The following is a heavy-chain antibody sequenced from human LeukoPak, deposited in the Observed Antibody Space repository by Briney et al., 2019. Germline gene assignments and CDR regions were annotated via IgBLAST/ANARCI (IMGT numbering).Heavy chain of an antibody. Sequence: PSETLSLICTVSRDSISSGSYYWSWIRQPAGKGLEWIGRIYTSGSTNYNPSLKSRVTISVDTSKNQFSLKLSSVTAADTAVYYCASGDGYSFDYWGQGTLVTVSS. CDR2: IYTSGST. J-gene: IGHJ4*02. V-gene: IGHV4-61*02. CDR3: ASGDGYSFDY. CDR1: RDSISSGSYY. D-gene: IGHD5-24*01.